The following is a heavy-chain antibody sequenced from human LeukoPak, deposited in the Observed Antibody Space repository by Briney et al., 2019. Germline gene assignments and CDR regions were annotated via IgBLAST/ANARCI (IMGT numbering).Heavy chain of an antibody. Sequence: GGSLRLSCAASGFTFSSYAMSWVRQAPGKGLEWVSAISGSGGSAYYADSVKGWFTISRDNSKNTLYLQMNSLRAEDTAVYYCATWHIVVVTNFDYWGQGTLVTVSS. J-gene: IGHJ4*02. CDR2: ISGSGGSA. V-gene: IGHV3-23*01. CDR3: ATWHIVVVTNFDY. D-gene: IGHD2-21*02. CDR1: GFTFSSYA.